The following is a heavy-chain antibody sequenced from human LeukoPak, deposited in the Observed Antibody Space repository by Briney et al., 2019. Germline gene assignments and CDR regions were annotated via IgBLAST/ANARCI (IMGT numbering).Heavy chain of an antibody. CDR2: MSYSGTT. Sequence: SETLSLTCTVSDVSIRIFYWSWVRQPPGKGLEWIAYMSYSGTTHYNASLGSRDSISIDTSKRQFSLTLRSVTAADTGIYWCGRGGLGVGLSRYYYGLDVWGLGTRDTVSS. V-gene: IGHV4-59*01. CDR1: DVSIRIFY. CDR3: GRGGLGVGLSRYYYGLDV. D-gene: IGHD3-10*01. J-gene: IGHJ6*02.